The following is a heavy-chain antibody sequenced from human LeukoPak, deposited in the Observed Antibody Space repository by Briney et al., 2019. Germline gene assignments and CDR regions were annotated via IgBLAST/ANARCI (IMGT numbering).Heavy chain of an antibody. CDR3: ARLAGSSSSDY. Sequence: SDTLALPCTVSGGSIRSDYWSWVRQPPGKGLEWIGYIYTSGSINYNPSLKSRVTISLDMSKNQFSLKLSSVTAADTAVYYCARLAGSSSSDYWGQGTLVTVSS. D-gene: IGHD6-6*01. V-gene: IGHV4-4*09. CDR2: IYTSGSI. CDR1: GGSIRSDY. J-gene: IGHJ4*02.